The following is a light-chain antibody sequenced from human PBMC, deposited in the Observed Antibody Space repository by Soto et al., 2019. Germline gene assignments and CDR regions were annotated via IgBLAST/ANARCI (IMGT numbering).Light chain of an antibody. CDR3: TSYTIDTALV. Sequence: QSVLTQPASVSGSPGQSITISCTGTNSDIGTYNFVSWYQRPPGKAPKLLIYEVTNRPSGVSSRFSGSKSGSTASLTISGLQAEDEGDYYCTSYTIDTALVFGTGTNVTVL. CDR2: EVT. V-gene: IGLV2-14*01. CDR1: NSDIGTYNF. J-gene: IGLJ1*01.